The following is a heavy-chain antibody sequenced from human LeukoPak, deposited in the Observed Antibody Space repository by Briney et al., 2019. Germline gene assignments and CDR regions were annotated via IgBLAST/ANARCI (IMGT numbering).Heavy chain of an antibody. D-gene: IGHD2-2*01. V-gene: IGHV6-1*01. J-gene: IGHJ4*02. CDR2: TYYRSKWYI. CDR1: GDSVSTNSVG. CDR3: ERSRNYAFDY. Sequence: SQTLSLTCAISGDSVSTNSVGWHWIRQSPSRGLEWLGKTYYRSKWYIDYAVSVKSRITINPDTSKNRFSLQLNSVTPEDTAVYYCERSRNYAFDYWGQGALATVSS.